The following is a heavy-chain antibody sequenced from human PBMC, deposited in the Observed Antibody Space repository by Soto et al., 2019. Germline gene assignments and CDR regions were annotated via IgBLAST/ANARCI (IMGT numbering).Heavy chain of an antibody. CDR2: IYHSRST. V-gene: IGHV4-4*02. J-gene: IGHJ6*02. CDR3: ARDDHIVVVPTSLGAMDV. CDR1: GGSISSNKW. Sequence: QVQLQESGPGLVKPSETLSLTCAVYGGSISSNKWWSWVRQPPGKGLEWIGEIYHSRSTNYNPSLQSRVTISLDKSKNQFSLKLTSVTAADSAVYYCARDDHIVVVPTSLGAMDVWGQGTTVTVSS. D-gene: IGHD2-2*01.